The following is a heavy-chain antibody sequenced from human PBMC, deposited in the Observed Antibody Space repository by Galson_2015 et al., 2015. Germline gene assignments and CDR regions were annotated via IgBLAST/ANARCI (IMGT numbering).Heavy chain of an antibody. Sequence: SVKVSCKASGNTFPNYYIHWLRQAPGQGLEWMGAINPSGGNTIYAQKFQGRVTMTRDTSTSVVYMELSSQTSEDAAVYYCATRRPCSGGTCYGLDVWG. CDR2: INPSGGNT. D-gene: IGHD2-15*01. CDR1: GNTFPNYY. V-gene: IGHV1-46*01. CDR3: ATRRPCSGGTCYGLDV. J-gene: IGHJ6*02.